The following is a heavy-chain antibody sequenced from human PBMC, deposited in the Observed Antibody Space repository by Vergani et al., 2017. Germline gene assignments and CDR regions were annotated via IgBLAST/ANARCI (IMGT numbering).Heavy chain of an antibody. D-gene: IGHD4-17*01. CDR1: GYSITWGSY. V-gene: IGHV4-38-2*01. J-gene: IGHJ4*02. CDR3: ARHNLYGDSQTGLDY. CDR2: VFHSGSP. Sequence: QVHLQESGPGLVKPSETLSLTCAVSGYSITWGSYWSWIRQPPGEGLEWIGSVFHSGSPHYNPSLESRVTISVDTSKNQFSLKLISVTAADTAVYYCARHNLYGDSQTGLDYWGLGTLVIVSS.